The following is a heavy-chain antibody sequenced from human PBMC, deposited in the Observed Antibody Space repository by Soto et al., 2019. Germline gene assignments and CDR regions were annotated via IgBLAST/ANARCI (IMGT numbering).Heavy chain of an antibody. CDR3: ARGERTGTTAGP. CDR2: MNPNSGNT. D-gene: IGHD1-1*01. Sequence: ASVKVSCQASGYTFTSYDINWVRQATGQGLEWMGWMNPNSGNTGYAQKFQGRVTMTRNTSISTAYMELSSLRSEDTAVYYCARGERTGTTAGPWGQGTLVTVSS. J-gene: IGHJ5*02. V-gene: IGHV1-8*01. CDR1: GYTFTSYD.